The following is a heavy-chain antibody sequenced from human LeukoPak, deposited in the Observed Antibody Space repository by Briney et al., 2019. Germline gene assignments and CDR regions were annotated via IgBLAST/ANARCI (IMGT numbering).Heavy chain of an antibody. Sequence: SETLSLTRIVSGGSISSDTYYWRWLRQHPGRGREWIGYIYYTRNTYYNPSLKSPITMSIYTSNNQFSLTLTSVTAADTAVYDCAQATRRIRPSFYGWGQRALVSASS. CDR3: AQATRRIRPSFYG. CDR1: GGSISSDTYY. D-gene: IGHD5-18*01. CDR2: IYYTRNT. J-gene: IGHJ4*02. V-gene: IGHV4-31*01.